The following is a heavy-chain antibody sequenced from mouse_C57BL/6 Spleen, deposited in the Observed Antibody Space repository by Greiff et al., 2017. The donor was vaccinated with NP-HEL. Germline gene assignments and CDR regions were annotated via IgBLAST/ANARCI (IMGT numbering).Heavy chain of an antibody. CDR3: ATTVVATGYFDY. Sequence: QVQLKQPGAELVRPGSSVKLSCKASGYTFTSYWMHWVKQRPIQGLEWIGNIDPSDSETHYNQKFKDKATLTVDKSSSTAYMQLSSLTSEDSAVYYCATTVVATGYFDYWGQGTTLTVSS. D-gene: IGHD1-1*01. J-gene: IGHJ2*01. CDR1: GYTFTSYW. V-gene: IGHV1-52*01. CDR2: IDPSDSET.